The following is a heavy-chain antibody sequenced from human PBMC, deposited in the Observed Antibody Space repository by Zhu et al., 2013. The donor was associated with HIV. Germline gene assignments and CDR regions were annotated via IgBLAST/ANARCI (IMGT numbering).Heavy chain of an antibody. CDR3: ARVVRPTGDRILAFDY. Sequence: QVQLVQSGAEVKKPGSSVRVSCKASGGTFSNYAVSWVRQAPGQGLEWMGWIIPIFGIANYAQKFQGRVTITADESTSTAYMELSSLRSEDTAVYYCARVVRPTGDRILAFDYWGQGTLVTVSS. CDR1: GGTFSNYA. V-gene: IGHV1-69*01. CDR2: IIPIFGIA. D-gene: IGHD7-27*01. J-gene: IGHJ4*02.